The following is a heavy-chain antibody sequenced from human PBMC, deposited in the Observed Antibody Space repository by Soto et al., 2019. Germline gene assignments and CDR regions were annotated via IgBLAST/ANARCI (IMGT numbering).Heavy chain of an antibody. CDR3: VRPPDTWNPFDH. D-gene: IGHD1-20*01. CDR1: GYSFTSYL. V-gene: IGHV5-51*01. J-gene: IGHJ4*02. CDR2: IYPRDSDT. Sequence: PVESLKISCQGSGYSFTSYLIGWVRQMPGKGLEWMGIIYPRDSDTRYSPSFQGQVTISADKSISTAYLQWSSLKASDTAMYSCVRPPDTWNPFDHWGQGTLVTVSS.